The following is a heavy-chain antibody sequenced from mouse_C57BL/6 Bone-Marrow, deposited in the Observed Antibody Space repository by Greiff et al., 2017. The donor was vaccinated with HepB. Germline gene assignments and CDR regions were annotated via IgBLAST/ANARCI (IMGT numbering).Heavy chain of an antibody. Sequence: QVHVKQSGAELVRPGASVTLSCKASGYTFTDYEMHWVKQTPVHGLEWIGAIDPETGGTAYNQKFKGKAILTADKSSSTAYMELRSLTSEDSAVYYCTRMNFYAMDYWGQGTSVTVSS. V-gene: IGHV1-15*01. CDR2: IDPETGGT. J-gene: IGHJ4*01. CDR1: GYTFTDYE. CDR3: TRMNFYAMDY.